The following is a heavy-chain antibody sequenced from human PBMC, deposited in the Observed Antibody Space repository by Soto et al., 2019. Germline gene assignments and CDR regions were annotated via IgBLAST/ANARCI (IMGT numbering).Heavy chain of an antibody. V-gene: IGHV4-39*01. J-gene: IGHJ5*02. D-gene: IGHD2-21*01. CDR1: GGSISRSDYY. CDR2: IYYSGKT. Sequence: SQTLSLTCTVSGGSISRSDYYCGWIRQPPGKGLEWIGRIYYSGKTLYNPSLQSRVTISVHTSKNQFTLNLRYLTAADTAVYYCVRPSGLGNPNCLHPGGQGTLVTDS. CDR3: VRPSGLGNPNCLHP.